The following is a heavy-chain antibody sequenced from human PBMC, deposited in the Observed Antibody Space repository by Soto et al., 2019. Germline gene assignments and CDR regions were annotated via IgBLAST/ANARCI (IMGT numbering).Heavy chain of an antibody. V-gene: IGHV4-39*01. CDR2: TYHSGST. D-gene: IGHD1-1*01. CDR3: ARHWTPRGSGVDY. Sequence: QLQLQESGPGLVKPSETLSLTCTVSGGSISSSSYFWGWIRQPPGKGLEWIGTTYHSGSTYYNPSLKSRVTISVDTSKNQFSLKLTSVTAADTAVYYCARHWTPRGSGVDYWGQGILVTVSS. CDR1: GGSISSSSYF. J-gene: IGHJ4*02.